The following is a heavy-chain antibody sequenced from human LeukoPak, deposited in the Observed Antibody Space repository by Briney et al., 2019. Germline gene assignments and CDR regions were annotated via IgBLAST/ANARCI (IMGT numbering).Heavy chain of an antibody. CDR1: GFTVSSNY. J-gene: IGHJ6*03. D-gene: IGHD6-6*01. Sequence: GGSLILSCAASGFTVSSNYMSWVRQAPGKGLEWVSVIYSGGTTYYADSVKGRFTISRDNSKNTVYLQMNSLRAEDTAVYYCARGGSSSSGFAYYYYMDVWGKGTTVTVSS. V-gene: IGHV3-53*01. CDR3: ARGGSSSSGFAYYYYMDV. CDR2: IYSGGTT.